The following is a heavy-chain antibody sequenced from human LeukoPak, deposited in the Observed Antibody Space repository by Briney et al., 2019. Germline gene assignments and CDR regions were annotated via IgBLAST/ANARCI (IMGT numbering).Heavy chain of an antibody. Sequence: GGSLRLSCAASGFTFSSYAMSWVRQAPGKGLEWVSAISGSGGSTYYADSVKGRFTISRDNSKNTLYLQMNSLRAEDTAVYYCAKDAGLYYDPKNEFDYWGQGTLATVSS. CDR2: ISGSGGST. CDR1: GFTFSSYA. CDR3: AKDAGLYYDPKNEFDY. D-gene: IGHD3-22*01. V-gene: IGHV3-23*01. J-gene: IGHJ4*02.